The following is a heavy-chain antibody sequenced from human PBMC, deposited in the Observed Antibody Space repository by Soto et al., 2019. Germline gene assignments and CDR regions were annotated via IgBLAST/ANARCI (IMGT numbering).Heavy chain of an antibody. V-gene: IGHV1-46*01. D-gene: IGHD3-22*01. CDR2: INPSGGST. CDR1: GYSFTSYY. CDR3: AREGYYDSSGYYYVRWFDP. J-gene: IGHJ5*02. Sequence: ASVKLSCKASGYSFTSYYMHWVRQAPGQGLEWMGIINPSGGSTSYAQKFQGRVTMTTDTSTSTAYMELRSLRSDDTAVYYCAREGYYDSSGYYYVRWFDPWGQGTLVTVSS.